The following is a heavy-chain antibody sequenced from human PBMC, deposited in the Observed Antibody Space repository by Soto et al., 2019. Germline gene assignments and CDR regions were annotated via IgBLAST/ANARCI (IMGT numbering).Heavy chain of an antibody. CDR1: GGSISSGGYY. CDR2: IYYSGST. Sequence: QVQLQESGPGLVKPSQTLSLTCTVSGGSISSGGYYWSWIRQHPGKGLEWIGYIYYSGSTYYNPSLKRRVTTSGDTSKNQFSLKLSSVTAADTAVYYCARELRFGEDYYGMDVWGQGTTVTVSS. CDR3: ARELRFGEDYYGMDV. J-gene: IGHJ6*02. V-gene: IGHV4-31*03. D-gene: IGHD3-10*01.